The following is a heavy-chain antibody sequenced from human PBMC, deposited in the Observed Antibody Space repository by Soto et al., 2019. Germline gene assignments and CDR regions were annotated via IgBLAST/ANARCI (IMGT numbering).Heavy chain of an antibody. CDR3: ARGVRRYYDSSGYYFFDY. D-gene: IGHD3-22*01. CDR2: INPNSGGT. V-gene: IGHV1-2*04. Sequence: ASVKVSCKASGYTFTGYYMHWVRQAPGQGLEWMGWINPNSGGTNYAQKFQGWVTMTRDTSISTAYMELSRLRSDDTAVYYCARGVRRYYDSSGYYFFDYWGQGTPVTVSS. J-gene: IGHJ4*02. CDR1: GYTFTGYY.